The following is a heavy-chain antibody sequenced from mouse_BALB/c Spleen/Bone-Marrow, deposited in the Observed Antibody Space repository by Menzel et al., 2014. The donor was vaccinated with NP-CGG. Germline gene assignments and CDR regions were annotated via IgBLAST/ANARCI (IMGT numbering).Heavy chain of an antibody. V-gene: IGHV7-1*02. Sequence: DVLLVESGGGLVQPGDSLRLSCATSGFTFCDFYMEWVRQPLGKRLEWIAARRNKAKHYTTEYSASVKGRFIVSRDTSQSCLYLQMNALRAEDTTIYYGATDVWYGSVFVYWGQGTLANVPA. CDR1: GFTFCDFY. D-gene: IGHD2-10*02. J-gene: IGHJ3*01. CDR2: RRNKAKHYTT. CDR3: ATDVWYGSVFVY.